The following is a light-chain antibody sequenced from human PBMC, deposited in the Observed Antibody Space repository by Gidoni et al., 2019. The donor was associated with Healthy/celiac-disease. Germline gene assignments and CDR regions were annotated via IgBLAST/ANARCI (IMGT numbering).Light chain of an antibody. CDR2: CAS. V-gene: IGKV3-15*01. CDR1: QSVSSN. J-gene: IGKJ4*01. CDR3: QQYNNWPPVT. Sequence: EIVMTQSPATLSVSPGERATLSCRASQSVSSNLAWYQQKPGQAPRLLIYCASTRATGIPGRFSGSGSGTEFTLTISSLQSEDFAVYYCQQYNNWPPVTFGGGTKVEIK.